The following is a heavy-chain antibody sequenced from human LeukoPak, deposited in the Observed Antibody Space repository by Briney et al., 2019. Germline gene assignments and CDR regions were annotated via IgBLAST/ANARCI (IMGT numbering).Heavy chain of an antibody. CDR2: INEDGGKT. D-gene: IGHD2-15*01. J-gene: IGHJ3*02. Sequence: GMSLRLSCAASGFSFDAYPMHWVRQAPAKGLEWVSLINEDGGKTFYADSVRGRFTISRDNSKHSLYLQMNSLRTEDTAVYYCVKEIDTLGTNAFDIWGQGTIVTVSS. CDR3: VKEIDTLGTNAFDI. CDR1: GFSFDAYP. V-gene: IGHV3-43*02.